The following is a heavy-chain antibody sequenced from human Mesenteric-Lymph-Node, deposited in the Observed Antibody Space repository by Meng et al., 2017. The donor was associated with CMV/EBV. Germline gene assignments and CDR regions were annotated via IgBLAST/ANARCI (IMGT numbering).Heavy chain of an antibody. CDR3: ARDRIRFLEWLYLGFDY. J-gene: IGHJ4*02. D-gene: IGHD3-3*01. CDR1: GFTVSSNE. Sequence: GESLKISCAASGFTVSSNEMSWVRQAPGKGLEWVSSISGGSTYYADSRKGRFTISRDNSKNTLHLQMNSLRAEDTAVYYCARDRIRFLEWLYLGFDYWGQGTLVTVSS. V-gene: IGHV3-38-3*01. CDR2: ISGGST.